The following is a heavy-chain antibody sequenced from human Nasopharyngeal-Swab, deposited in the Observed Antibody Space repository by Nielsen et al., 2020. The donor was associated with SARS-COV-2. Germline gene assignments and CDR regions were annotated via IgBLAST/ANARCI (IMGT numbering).Heavy chain of an antibody. CDR3: ARVGSTRDY. V-gene: IGHV1-18*01. Sequence: ASVKVSCKASGYTFTSYRISWVRQAPGQGLEWMGWISAYNGNTNYAQKLQGRVTMTRDTSTSTVYMELSSLRSEDTAVYYCARVGSTRDYWGQGTLVTVSS. CDR1: GYTFTSYR. CDR2: ISAYNGNT. D-gene: IGHD2/OR15-2a*01. J-gene: IGHJ4*02.